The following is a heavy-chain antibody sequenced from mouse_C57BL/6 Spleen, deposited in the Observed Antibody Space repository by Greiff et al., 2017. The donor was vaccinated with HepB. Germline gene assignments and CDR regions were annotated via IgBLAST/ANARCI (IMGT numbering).Heavy chain of an antibody. V-gene: IGHV1-55*01. CDR1: GYTFTSYW. Sequence: QVQLQQSGAELVKPGASVKMSCKASGYTFTSYWITWVKQRPGQGLEWIGDIYPGSGSTNYNEKFKSKATLTVDTSSSTAYMQLSSLTSEDSAVYYCARKLRLRDYYAMDYWGQGTSVTVSS. D-gene: IGHD3-2*02. CDR3: ARKLRLRDYYAMDY. CDR2: IYPGSGST. J-gene: IGHJ4*01.